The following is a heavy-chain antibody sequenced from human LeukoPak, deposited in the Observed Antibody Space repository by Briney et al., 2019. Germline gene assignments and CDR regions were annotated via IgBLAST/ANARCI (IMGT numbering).Heavy chain of an antibody. V-gene: IGHV3-30*04. CDR1: GFTFRDYA. CDR2: ISHDGYNK. CDR3: ARDRALGYSYGYMDY. D-gene: IGHD5-18*01. Sequence: GGSLRLSCAASGFTFRDYAIHWVRQAPGKGLEWVAFISHDGYNKYYADSVKGRFTISRDNPKNTLYLQMDSLGADGTAVYYCARDRALGYSYGYMDYWGQGTLVTVSS. J-gene: IGHJ4*02.